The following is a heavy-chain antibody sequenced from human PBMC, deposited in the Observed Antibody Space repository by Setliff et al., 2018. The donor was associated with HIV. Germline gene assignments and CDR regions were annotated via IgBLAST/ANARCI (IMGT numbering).Heavy chain of an antibody. CDR3: ARDGEIGPDF. Sequence: ASVKVSCKASGYNFINYGISWVRQAPGQGLEWMGWISVFNGDTTYAQNLQGRFTMTSDTSTTTAHMELRNLRSDDTAVYYCARDGEIGPDFWGQGTLVTGLL. D-gene: IGHD3-3*01. V-gene: IGHV1-18*01. CDR2: ISVFNGDT. CDR1: GYNFINYG. J-gene: IGHJ4*02.